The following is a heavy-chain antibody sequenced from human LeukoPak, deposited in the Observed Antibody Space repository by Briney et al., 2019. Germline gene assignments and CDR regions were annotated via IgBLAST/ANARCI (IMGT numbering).Heavy chain of an antibody. D-gene: IGHD3-10*01. CDR2: IWYDGSNK. CDR3: ARDKNYGSGSYCQH. V-gene: IGHV3-33*01. Sequence: GGSLRLSCAASGFPFSSYGMHRVRQAPGKGPEWGAVIWYDGSNKYYADSVKGRFTISRENSKNTLYLQMNRLRAEDTAVYYCARDKNYGSGSYCQHWGQGTLVTVSS. J-gene: IGHJ1*01. CDR1: GFPFSSYG.